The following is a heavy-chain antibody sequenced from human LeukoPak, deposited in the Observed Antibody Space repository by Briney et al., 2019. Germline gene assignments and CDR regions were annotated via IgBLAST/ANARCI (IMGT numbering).Heavy chain of an antibody. Sequence: GGSLRLSCAASGFTFSTYWMHWVCEAPGKGLVWVARIKGDGSSTIYADSVKGRFTISRDNSKNTLYLQTSSLRAEDTAVYYCARASTTVPNLLDHWGRGTLVTVSS. J-gene: IGHJ4*02. CDR3: ARASTTVPNLLDH. CDR1: GFTFSTYW. CDR2: IKGDGSST. D-gene: IGHD4-17*01. V-gene: IGHV3-74*01.